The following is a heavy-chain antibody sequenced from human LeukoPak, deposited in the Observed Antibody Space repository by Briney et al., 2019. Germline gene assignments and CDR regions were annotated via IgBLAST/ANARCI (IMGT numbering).Heavy chain of an antibody. V-gene: IGHV3-21*04. CDR1: GFTFSSYS. CDR2: ISSSTSYI. D-gene: IGHD3-22*01. Sequence: GGSLRLSCAASGFTFSSYSMNWVRQAPGKGLEWVSSISSSTSYIYYADSVKGRFTISRDNAKNSLYLQMNSLRAEDTAVYYCARDDGDYDSSGYSDYWGQGTLVTVSS. CDR3: ARDDGDYDSSGYSDY. J-gene: IGHJ4*02.